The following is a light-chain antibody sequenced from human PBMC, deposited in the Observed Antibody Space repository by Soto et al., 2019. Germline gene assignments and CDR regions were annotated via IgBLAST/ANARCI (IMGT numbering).Light chain of an antibody. CDR3: QQYKNWLWT. V-gene: IGKV3-15*01. Sequence: MTHSPATLSVSPGERDTLSCRASQSVRSNLAWYQKKHGQAPRLLIYATSTRATGIPARLSGSGYGTEFTITISSMKYEDFAVYLCQQYKNWLWTFGHGTKVDIK. J-gene: IGKJ1*01. CDR1: QSVRSN. CDR2: ATS.